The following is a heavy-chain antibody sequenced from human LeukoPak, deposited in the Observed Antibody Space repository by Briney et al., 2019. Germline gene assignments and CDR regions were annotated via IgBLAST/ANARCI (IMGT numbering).Heavy chain of an antibody. CDR2: IKQDESEK. D-gene: IGHD5-18*01. Sequence: PGGSLRLSCAASGFLFSNFWMGWVRQAPGKGLEWVANIKQDESEKYYVDSVKGRFTISRDNSKNTLYLQMNSLRAEDTAVYYCAKGDKPVIAMVKFDYWGHGTLVTVSS. CDR1: GFLFSNFW. V-gene: IGHV3-7*03. J-gene: IGHJ4*01. CDR3: AKGDKPVIAMVKFDY.